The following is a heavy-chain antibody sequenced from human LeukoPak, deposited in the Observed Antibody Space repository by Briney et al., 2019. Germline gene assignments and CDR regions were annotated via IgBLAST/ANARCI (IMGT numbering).Heavy chain of an antibody. Sequence: ASVKVSCKASGYTFTGYYMHWVRQAPGQGLEWMGWINPNTGGTNYAQKFQGRVTMTRDTSISTAYMELSSLRSEDTAVYYCARNLYDYVWGSYRGLGYYGMDVWGQGTTVTVSS. J-gene: IGHJ6*02. CDR2: INPNTGGT. CDR3: ARNLYDYVWGSYRGLGYYGMDV. D-gene: IGHD3-16*02. V-gene: IGHV1-2*02. CDR1: GYTFTGYY.